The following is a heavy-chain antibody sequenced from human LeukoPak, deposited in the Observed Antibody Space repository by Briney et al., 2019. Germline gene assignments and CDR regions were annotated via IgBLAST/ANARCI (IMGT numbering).Heavy chain of an antibody. CDR2: ITPMFGTA. CDR3: VRDGSYYDSRGYYYLY. V-gene: IGHV1-69*13. Sequence: SVKVSCKASGGTFSSYAISWVRQAPGQGLEWMGGITPMFGTANYAQKFQGRVTITADESTSTAYMELSSLRSEDTAVYYCVRDGSYYDSRGYYYLYWGQGTLVTVSS. CDR1: GGTFSSYA. J-gene: IGHJ4*02. D-gene: IGHD3-22*01.